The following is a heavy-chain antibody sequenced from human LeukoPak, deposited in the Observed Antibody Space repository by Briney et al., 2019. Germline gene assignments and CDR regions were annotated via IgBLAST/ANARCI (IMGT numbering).Heavy chain of an antibody. J-gene: IGHJ3*02. Sequence: GGSLRLSCAASGFTFSSYGMHWVRLAPGKGLEWVAFIRYDGSNKYYADSVKGRFTISRDNTKNTLYLQMNSLRAEDTAVYYCAKGVWFGSAYLDAFDIWGQGTMVTVSS. V-gene: IGHV3-30*02. CDR3: AKGVWFGSAYLDAFDI. D-gene: IGHD3-10*01. CDR1: GFTFSSYG. CDR2: IRYDGSNK.